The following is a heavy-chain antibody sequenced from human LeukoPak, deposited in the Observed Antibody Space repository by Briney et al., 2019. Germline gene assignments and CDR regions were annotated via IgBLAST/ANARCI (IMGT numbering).Heavy chain of an antibody. Sequence: ASVTVSCKASGYTFTSYAMNWVRQAPGQGLEWMGRLNTNTGIPKSAQGFTGRFVFSLDTSVSTAYLQISSLKAEDTAVYYCASAPDFGDSMNLWGQGTLVTVSS. CDR3: ASAPDFGDSMNL. CDR1: GYTFTSYA. V-gene: IGHV7-4-1*02. J-gene: IGHJ4*02. CDR2: LNTNTGIP. D-gene: IGHD4-17*01.